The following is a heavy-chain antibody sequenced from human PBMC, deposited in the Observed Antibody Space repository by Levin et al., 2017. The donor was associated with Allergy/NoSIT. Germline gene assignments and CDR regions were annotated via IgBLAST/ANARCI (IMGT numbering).Heavy chain of an antibody. CDR1: GGSISSYY. Sequence: ASETLSLTCTVSGGSISSYYWSWIRQPPGKGLEWIGYIFSSGSTEYNPSLKSRVTISVDTSKNQFSLQLSSVTAADTAVYYCARGTPYIYYYYYMDVWGKGTTVTVSS. CDR3: ARGTPYIYYYYYMDV. CDR2: IFSSGST. J-gene: IGHJ6*03. V-gene: IGHV4-59*01. D-gene: IGHD5-18*01.